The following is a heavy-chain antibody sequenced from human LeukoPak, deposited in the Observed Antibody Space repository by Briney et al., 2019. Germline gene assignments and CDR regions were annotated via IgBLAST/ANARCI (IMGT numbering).Heavy chain of an antibody. J-gene: IGHJ5*02. D-gene: IGHD2-15*01. V-gene: IGHV4-38-2*01. CDR1: GYSISSGYY. CDR3: ARAGYCSGGSCYSWFDP. Sequence: SETLSLTCAVSGYSISSGYYWGCIRQPPGKGLEWIGSIYHSGSTYYNPSLKSRVTISVDTSKNQFSLKLSSVTAADTAVYYCARAGYCSGGSCYSWFDPWGQGTLVTVSS. CDR2: IYHSGST.